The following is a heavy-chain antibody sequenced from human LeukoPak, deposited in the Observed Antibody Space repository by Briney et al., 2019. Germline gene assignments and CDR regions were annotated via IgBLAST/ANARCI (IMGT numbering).Heavy chain of an antibody. CDR1: GGSFSGYY. Sequence: PSETLSLTCAVYGGSFSGYYWSWIRQPAGKGLEWIGRIYTSGSTNYNPSLKSRVTISVDTSKNQFSLKLSSVTAADTAVYYCARGGRWLQLNYYYYMDVWGKGTTVTISS. J-gene: IGHJ6*03. CDR3: ARGGRWLQLNYYYYMDV. V-gene: IGHV4-59*10. CDR2: IYTSGST. D-gene: IGHD5-24*01.